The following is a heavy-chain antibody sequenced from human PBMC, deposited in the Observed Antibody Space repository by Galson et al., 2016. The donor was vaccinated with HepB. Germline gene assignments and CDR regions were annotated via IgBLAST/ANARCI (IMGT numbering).Heavy chain of an antibody. CDR2: VSRRGKNK. J-gene: IGHJ5*02. Sequence: SLRLSCAASGFTFTDFYMGWIRQAPGKGLEWIADVSRRGKNKYYTDFVKGRFTISRDNAGNSVFLDMNSLTADDTAMYFCARERIATGVRDSDAWGQGTLVTVSS. D-gene: IGHD6-13*01. V-gene: IGHV3-11*01. CDR3: ARERIATGVRDSDA. CDR1: GFTFTDFY.